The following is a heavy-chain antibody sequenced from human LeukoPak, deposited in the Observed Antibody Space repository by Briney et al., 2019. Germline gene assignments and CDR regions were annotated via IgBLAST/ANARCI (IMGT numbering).Heavy chain of an antibody. CDR2: IYHSGST. D-gene: IGHD3-10*01. J-gene: IGHJ5*02. CDR1: GYSISSGYY. V-gene: IGHV4-38-2*02. Sequence: PSETLSLTCTVSGYSISSGYYWGWIRQPPGKGLEWIGSIYHSGSTYYNPSLKSRVTISVDTSKNQFSLKLSSVTAADTAVYYCARGSYYGSYNWFDPWGQGTLVTVSS. CDR3: ARGSYYGSYNWFDP.